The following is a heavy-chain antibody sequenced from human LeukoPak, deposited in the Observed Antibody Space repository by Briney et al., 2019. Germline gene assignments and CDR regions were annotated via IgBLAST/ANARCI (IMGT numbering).Heavy chain of an antibody. V-gene: IGHV4-61*02. CDR1: GGSISSGSYY. J-gene: IGHJ3*02. Sequence: SQTLSLTCTVSGGSISSGSYYWSWIRQPAGKGLEWIGRIYTSGSTNYNPSLKSRVTISVDTSKNQFSLKLSSVTAADTAVYYCASALRYFDWLLPYDAFDIWGQGTMVTVSS. CDR3: ASALRYFDWLLPYDAFDI. CDR2: IYTSGST. D-gene: IGHD3-9*01.